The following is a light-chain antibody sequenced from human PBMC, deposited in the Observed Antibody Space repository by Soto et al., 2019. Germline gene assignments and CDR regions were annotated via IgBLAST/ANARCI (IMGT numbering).Light chain of an antibody. CDR2: GAS. CDR3: QQYGSSPQT. J-gene: IGKJ1*01. V-gene: IGKV3-20*01. CDR1: QSVSSSY. Sequence: EIVLTQSPGTLSLSPGERATLSCRASQSVSSSYLAWYQQKPGQAPRLLIYGASSRATGVPDRFSGSGSGTHFTLTSSRLEPEDFAVYYCQQYGSSPQTFGQGTKVAIK.